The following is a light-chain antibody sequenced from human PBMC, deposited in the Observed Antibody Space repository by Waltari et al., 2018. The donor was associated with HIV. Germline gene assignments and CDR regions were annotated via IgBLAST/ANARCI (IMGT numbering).Light chain of an antibody. Sequence: DVKLTQSPSSLSASVGDRVTITCRASQSIGDSLGWFQVRSNKAPKLLIYGASSLQTGVPPRFRGGRSGTDFTLTIVNLQPEDFATYYCQQTYNLPLTFGGGTNVDVK. J-gene: IGKJ4*01. CDR1: QSIGDS. CDR3: QQTYNLPLT. CDR2: GAS. V-gene: IGKV1-39*01.